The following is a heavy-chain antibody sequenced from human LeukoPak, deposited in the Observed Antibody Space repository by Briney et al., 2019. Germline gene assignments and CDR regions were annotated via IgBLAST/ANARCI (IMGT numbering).Heavy chain of an antibody. CDR3: ASGGESKFDY. CDR2: IYTSGST. D-gene: IGHD3-16*01. CDR1: GGSISSGSYY. Sequence: SETLSLTCTVSGGSISSGSYYWSWIRQPAGKGLEWIGRIYTSGSTNYNPSLKSRVTISVDTSKNQFSLKLSSVTAADTAVYYCASGGESKFDYWGQGTLVTVSS. J-gene: IGHJ4*02. V-gene: IGHV4-61*02.